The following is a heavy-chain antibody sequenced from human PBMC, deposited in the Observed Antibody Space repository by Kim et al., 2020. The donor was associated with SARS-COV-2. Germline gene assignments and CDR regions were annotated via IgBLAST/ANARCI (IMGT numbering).Heavy chain of an antibody. D-gene: IGHD1-20*01. CDR3: VNNWNADS. CDR1: GFTFRNYA. J-gene: IGHJ4*02. V-gene: IGHV3-64D*06. Sequence: GGSLRLSCSASGFTFRNYAMHWVRQAPGKGLESVSIISHDGSKTYYAGSVKGRFIISRDNSKDTVSLQMSSLRVDDTAVYYCVNNWNADSWGQGTLVTVSS. CDR2: ISHDGSKT.